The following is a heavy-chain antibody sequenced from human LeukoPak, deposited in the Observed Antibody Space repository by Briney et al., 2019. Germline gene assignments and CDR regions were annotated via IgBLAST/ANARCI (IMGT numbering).Heavy chain of an antibody. CDR3: ARGYSSLDP. CDR2: ISSTGGST. Sequence: TGGPLRLSCAASGFTFSSYAMSWVRQAPGKGLEWVSGISSTGGSTYYADSVKGRFTISRDNSKNTLYLQMNSLTAEDTAVYYCARGYSSLDPWGQGTLVTVSS. J-gene: IGHJ5*02. V-gene: IGHV3-23*01. D-gene: IGHD6-19*01. CDR1: GFTFSSYA.